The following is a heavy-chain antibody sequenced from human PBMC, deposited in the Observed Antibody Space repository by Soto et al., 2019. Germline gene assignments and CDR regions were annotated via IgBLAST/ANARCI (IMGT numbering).Heavy chain of an antibody. CDR1: GFTFSSYG. V-gene: IGHV3-30*18. J-gene: IGHJ4*01. D-gene: IGHD2-2*01. CDR2: ISYDGSNK. Sequence: QVQLVESGGGVVQHGRSLRLSCAASGFTFSSYGMHWVRQAPGKGLEWVAVISYDGSNKYYADSVKGRFTISRDNSKNTLYLQMNSLRAEDTAVYYCAKEIRYCSSTSCLNFDYWGQEPWSPSPQ. CDR3: AKEIRYCSSTSCLNFDY.